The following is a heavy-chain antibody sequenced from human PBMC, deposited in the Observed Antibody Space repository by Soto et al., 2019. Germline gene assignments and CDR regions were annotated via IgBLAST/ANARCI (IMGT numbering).Heavy chain of an antibody. V-gene: IGHV2-5*02. D-gene: IGHD3-3*01. CDR2: IYWDDDK. Sequence: QITLKDSGPTLVKPTQTLTLTCTFSGFSLSTSGVGVGWIRQPPGKALEWLALIYWDDDKRYSPSLKSRLTITKDTSKNQVVLTMTNMDPVDTATYYCAHSPNYDFWSGSPRPAPKHWFDPWGQGTLVTVSS. CDR1: GFSLSTSGVG. J-gene: IGHJ5*02. CDR3: AHSPNYDFWSGSPRPAPKHWFDP.